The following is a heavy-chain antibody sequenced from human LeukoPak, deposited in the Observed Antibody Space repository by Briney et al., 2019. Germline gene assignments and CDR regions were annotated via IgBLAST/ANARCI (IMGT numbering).Heavy chain of an antibody. CDR1: GYTFSRYG. CDR3: ARGQGNRLLWVGESLSNINPLDY. Sequence: ASVKVSCKASGYTFSRYGISWVRQAPGQGLEWMGWISGYNGHTNYAQKFQGRVTMTTDTSTSTAYMELRSLRSDDTAVYYCARGQGNRLLWVGESLSNINPLDYWGQGTLVTVSS. CDR2: ISGYNGHT. V-gene: IGHV1-18*01. J-gene: IGHJ4*02. D-gene: IGHD3-10*01.